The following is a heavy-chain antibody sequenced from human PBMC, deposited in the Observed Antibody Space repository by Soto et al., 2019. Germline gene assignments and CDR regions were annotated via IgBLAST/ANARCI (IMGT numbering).Heavy chain of an antibody. J-gene: IGHJ4*02. CDR1: GFTFSSYA. CDR3: AKDDVYRSQWELPHPAYDY. D-gene: IGHD1-26*01. V-gene: IGHV3-23*01. Sequence: GGSLRLSCAASGFTFSSYAMSWVRQAPGKGLEWVSAISGSGGSTYYADSVKGRFTISRDNSKNTLYLQMNSLRAEDTAVYYCAKDDVYRSQWELPHPAYDYWGQRTLVTVSS. CDR2: ISGSGGST.